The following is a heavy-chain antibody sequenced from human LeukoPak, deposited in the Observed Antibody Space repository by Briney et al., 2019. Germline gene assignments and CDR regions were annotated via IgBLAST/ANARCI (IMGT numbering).Heavy chain of an antibody. CDR2: ISHSGIT. CDR3: ARNFDA. Sequence: GSLRLSCAASGFTFSSYWMRWVRQPPGKGLEWLAEISHSGITNYNPSLKSRVTISVDKSKNQLSLNLGSVTAADTAIYYCARNFDAWGQGTLVTVSS. J-gene: IGHJ4*02. V-gene: IGHV4-4*02. CDR1: GFTFSSYW.